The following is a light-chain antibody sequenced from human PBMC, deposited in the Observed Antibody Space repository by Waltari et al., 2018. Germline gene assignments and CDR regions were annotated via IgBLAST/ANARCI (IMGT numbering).Light chain of an antibody. CDR2: GAS. CDR1: QSVSSGY. Sequence: PGERATLSCRASQSVSSGYLAWYQQKPGQDPRLLIYGASYRATGIPDRFSGSGSGTDFTLTISRLEPEDFAVYYCQQYERSPETFGQGTNVEIK. V-gene: IGKV3-20*01. J-gene: IGKJ1*01. CDR3: QQYERSPET.